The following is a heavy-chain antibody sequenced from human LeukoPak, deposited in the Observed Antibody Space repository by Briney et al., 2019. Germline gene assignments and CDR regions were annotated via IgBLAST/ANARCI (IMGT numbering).Heavy chain of an antibody. CDR1: GGYFSNYF. D-gene: IGHD3/OR15-3a*01. J-gene: IGHJ3*01. V-gene: IGHV4-34*01. CDR2: INHGGGT. Sequence: SETLSLTCAVYGGYFSNYFCSWLRQPPGKGLEWIGEINHGGGTNYHPSLKSRDTISVDTSKNQFSLDLSSVTAADTAVYYCARGLEYDFWSGNYSDGFDVWDQGTMVSVSS. CDR3: ARGLEYDFWSGNYSDGFDV.